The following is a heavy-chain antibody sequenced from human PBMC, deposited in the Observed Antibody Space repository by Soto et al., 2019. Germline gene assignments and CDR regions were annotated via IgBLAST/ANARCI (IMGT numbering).Heavy chain of an antibody. V-gene: IGHV3-33*01. CDR3: ARDFEAMVRGVNWKGPLYP. Sequence: QVQLVESGGGVVQPGRSLRLSCAASGFTFSSYGMHWVRQAPGKGLEWVAVIWYDGSNKYSADSVKGRFTISRDNSKNTLSLQMNSLRAEDTAVYYCARDFEAMVRGVNWKGPLYPWGQGTLVTVSS. D-gene: IGHD3-10*01. CDR2: IWYDGSNK. J-gene: IGHJ5*02. CDR1: GFTFSSYG.